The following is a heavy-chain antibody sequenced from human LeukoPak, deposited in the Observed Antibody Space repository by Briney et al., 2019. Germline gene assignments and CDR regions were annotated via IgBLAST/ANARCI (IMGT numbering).Heavy chain of an antibody. Sequence: SETLSLTCTVSGGSISSYYWSWIRQPAGKGLEWIGRIYTSGSTNYNPSLKSRVTISVDTSKNQFSLKLSSVTAADTAVYYCARHRTGDFWSGYYLWWFDPWGQGTLVTVSS. CDR1: GGSISSYY. V-gene: IGHV4-4*07. D-gene: IGHD3-3*01. J-gene: IGHJ5*02. CDR3: ARHRTGDFWSGYYLWWFDP. CDR2: IYTSGST.